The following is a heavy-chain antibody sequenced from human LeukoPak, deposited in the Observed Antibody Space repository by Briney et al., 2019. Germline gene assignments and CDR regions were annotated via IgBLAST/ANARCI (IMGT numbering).Heavy chain of an antibody. D-gene: IGHD4-17*01. Sequence: GGSLRLSCAASGFTFSSYSMNWVRQAPGKGLEWVSSISSSSSYIYYADSVKGRFTISRDNSRNTLYLQMNSLRAEDTAVYYCAKGAGYGDLGYFYYMDVWGKGTTVTVSS. CDR2: ISSSSSYI. CDR1: GFTFSSYS. V-gene: IGHV3-21*01. J-gene: IGHJ6*03. CDR3: AKGAGYGDLGYFYYMDV.